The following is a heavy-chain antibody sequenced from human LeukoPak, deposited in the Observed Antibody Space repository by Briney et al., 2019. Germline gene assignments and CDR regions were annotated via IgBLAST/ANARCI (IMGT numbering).Heavy chain of an antibody. Sequence: GRSLRLSCAASGFTFSSYALHWVRQAPGKGLEWVAIISYDGSNKHYADSVKGRFTVSRDNSKNTVYLQMNSLRAEDTAVYYCARVYYNILTGFPRSRGYLDYWGQGTLVTVSS. CDR3: ARVYYNILTGFPRSRGYLDY. V-gene: IGHV3-30*04. D-gene: IGHD3-9*01. CDR2: ISYDGSNK. J-gene: IGHJ4*02. CDR1: GFTFSSYA.